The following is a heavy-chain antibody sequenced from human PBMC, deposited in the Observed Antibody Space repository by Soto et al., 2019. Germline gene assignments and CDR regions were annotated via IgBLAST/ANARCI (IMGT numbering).Heavy chain of an antibody. CDR1: GYTFSSYY. Sequence: EASVKVSCKASGYTFSSYYMHWVRQAPGQGLEWMGIINPSGGSTSYAQKFQGRVTMTRDTSTSTVYMELSSLRSEDTAVYYCARVYCSGGSCYGIDYWGQGTLVTVSS. V-gene: IGHV1-46*01. J-gene: IGHJ4*02. D-gene: IGHD2-15*01. CDR2: INPSGGST. CDR3: ARVYCSGGSCYGIDY.